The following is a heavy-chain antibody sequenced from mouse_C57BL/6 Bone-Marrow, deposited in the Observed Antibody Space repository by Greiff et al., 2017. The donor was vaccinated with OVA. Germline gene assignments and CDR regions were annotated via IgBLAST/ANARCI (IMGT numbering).Heavy chain of an antibody. CDR1: GYTFTSYW. J-gene: IGHJ2*01. Sequence: QVQLQQPGAELVKPGASVKLSCKASGYTFTSYWMHWVKQRPGQGLEWIGMIHPNSGSTNYNEKFKSKATLTVDNSSSPAYMQLSSLSSEDSTVYYAARWGAQGYFDYWGQGTTLTVSS. V-gene: IGHV1-64*01. CDR2: IHPNSGST. CDR3: ARWGAQGYFDY. D-gene: IGHD3-2*02.